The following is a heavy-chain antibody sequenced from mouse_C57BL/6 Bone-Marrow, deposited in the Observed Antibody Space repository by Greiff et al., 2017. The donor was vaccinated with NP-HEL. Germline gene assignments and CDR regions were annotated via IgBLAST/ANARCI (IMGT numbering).Heavy chain of an antibody. J-gene: IGHJ3*01. CDR3: ARQGLYSRFAY. V-gene: IGHV5-12*01. CDR2: ISNGGGST. D-gene: IGHD1-3*01. CDR1: GFTFSDYY. Sequence: EVKVVESGGGLVQPGGSLKLSCAASGFTFSDYYMYWVRQTPEKRLEWVAYISNGGGSTYYPDTVKGRFTISRDNAKNTLYLQMSRLKSEDTAMYYCARQGLYSRFAYWGQGTLVTVSA.